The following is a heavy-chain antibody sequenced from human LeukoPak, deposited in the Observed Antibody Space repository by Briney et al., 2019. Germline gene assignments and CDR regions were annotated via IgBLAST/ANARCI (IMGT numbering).Heavy chain of an antibody. J-gene: IGHJ4*02. V-gene: IGHV3-48*04. CDR1: GFTFSAYN. CDR3: ARVASSRTLDQIFYS. D-gene: IGHD3-3*02. Sequence: GGSLRLSCVASGFTFSAYNMNWVRQAPGKGLEWVSFITSNGGLIHYTDSVMGRFTISRDNAENSLYLQMNSLRVDDTGVYYCARVASSRTLDQIFYSWGQGTLVTVSS. CDR2: ITSNGGLI.